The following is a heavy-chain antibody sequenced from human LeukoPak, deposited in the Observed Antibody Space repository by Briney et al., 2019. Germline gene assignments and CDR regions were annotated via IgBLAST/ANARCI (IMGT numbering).Heavy chain of an antibody. CDR3: ARLGDGYNYY. J-gene: IGHJ4*02. Sequence: PGESLKISCKGSGYSFTRYWIGWVRQMPGKGLEWMGRIDPSDSYTNYSPSFQGHVTISADKSISTAYLQWSSLKASDTAMYYCARLGDGYNYYWGQGTLVTVSS. V-gene: IGHV5-10-1*01. D-gene: IGHD5-24*01. CDR2: IDPSDSYT. CDR1: GYSFTRYW.